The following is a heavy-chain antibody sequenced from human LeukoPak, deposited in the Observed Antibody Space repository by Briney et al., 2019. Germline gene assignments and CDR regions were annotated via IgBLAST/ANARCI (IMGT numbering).Heavy chain of an antibody. D-gene: IGHD6-19*01. J-gene: IGHJ4*02. V-gene: IGHV3-21*01. CDR2: ISSSSSYI. Sequence: GGSLRLSCAASGFTFSSYSMNWVRQAPGKGLEWVSSISSSSSYIYYADSVKGRFTISRDNAKNSLYLQMNTLRAEDTAVYYCAKAGNGWYAPYWGQGTLVTVSS. CDR1: GFTFSSYS. CDR3: AKAGNGWYAPY.